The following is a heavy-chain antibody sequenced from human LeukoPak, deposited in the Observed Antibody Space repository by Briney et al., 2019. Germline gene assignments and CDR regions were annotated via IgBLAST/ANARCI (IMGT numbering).Heavy chain of an antibody. J-gene: IGHJ5*02. CDR1: GGSFSGYY. CDR2: INHSGST. Sequence: PSETLSLTCAVYGGSFSGYYWSWIRQPPGKGLEWIGEINHSGSTNYNPSLKSRVTISVDTSKNQFSLKLSSVTAADTAVYYCARAQRQPLLDPWGQGTLVTVSS. D-gene: IGHD2-2*01. CDR3: ARAQRQPLLDP. V-gene: IGHV4-34*01.